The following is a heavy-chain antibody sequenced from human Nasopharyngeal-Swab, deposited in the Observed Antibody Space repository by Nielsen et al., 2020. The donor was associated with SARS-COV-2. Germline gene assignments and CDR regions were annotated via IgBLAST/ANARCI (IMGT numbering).Heavy chain of an antibody. CDR1: GFAFDDYP. D-gene: IGHD2-21*01. V-gene: IGHV3-43*02. J-gene: IGHJ1*01. Sequence: GESLKISCAASGFAFDDYPMFWIRQVPGKGLEWVSFISGYGATKYYVDSVRGRFTISRDNSKNSLYLQMNSLRTEDTALYYCVKDITDCRGDCHRGYFQEWGPGTLVTVSS. CDR3: VKDITDCRGDCHRGYFQE. CDR2: ISGYGATK.